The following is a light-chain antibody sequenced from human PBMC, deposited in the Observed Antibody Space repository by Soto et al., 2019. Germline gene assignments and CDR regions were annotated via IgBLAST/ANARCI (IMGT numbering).Light chain of an antibody. CDR1: QSISSY. V-gene: IGKV1-39*01. Sequence: DIPMTQSPSSLSASVGDRVTITCRASQSISSYLNWYQQKPGKAAKLLIYAASSLQSGVPSRFSGSGSGTDFTLTISSLQPEDFATYYCQQSYSTLPMYTFGQGTKLEIK. CDR2: AAS. CDR3: QQSYSTLPMYT. J-gene: IGKJ2*01.